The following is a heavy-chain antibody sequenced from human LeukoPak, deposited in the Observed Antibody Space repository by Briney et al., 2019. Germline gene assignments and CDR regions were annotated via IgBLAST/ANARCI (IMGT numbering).Heavy chain of an antibody. CDR2: ISGSGGST. Sequence: GGSLRLSCAASGFTFSSYAMSWIRKAPGKGLDLVSAISGSGGSTYYADSVKGRFTISRDDSKNTQYLQMNSLRAEDTAVYYCAKDQLKSGSYSFDYWGQGTLVTVSS. CDR1: GFTFSSYA. CDR3: AKDQLKSGSYSFDY. V-gene: IGHV3-23*01. J-gene: IGHJ4*02. D-gene: IGHD1-26*01.